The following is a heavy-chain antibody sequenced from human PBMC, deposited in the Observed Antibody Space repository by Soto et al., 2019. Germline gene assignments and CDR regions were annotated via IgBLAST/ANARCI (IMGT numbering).Heavy chain of an antibody. CDR2: INSDGST. V-gene: IGHV3-53*01. D-gene: IGHD5-18*01. J-gene: IGHJ4*02. Sequence: EVQLVESGGGLIPPGGSLRLSCAASGFLVNSAYMTWVRQAPGKVLEWLSMINSDGSTLYAESVKGRLTISRDNSKNRLDLQMNSLRAEDTAMYYCARSGYSFAWGYWGQGTLVIVTS. CDR1: GFLVNSAY. CDR3: ARSGYSFAWGY.